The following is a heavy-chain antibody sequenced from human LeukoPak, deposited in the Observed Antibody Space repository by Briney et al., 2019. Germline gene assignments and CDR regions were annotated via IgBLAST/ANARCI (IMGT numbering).Heavy chain of an antibody. CDR2: IYTSGST. CDR3: ARNGHYYDSSGYFHFDY. D-gene: IGHD3-22*01. CDR1: GGSISSYY. Sequence: SETLSLTCTVSGGSISSYYWSWIRQPAGKGLEWIGRIYTSGSTNYNPSLKSRVTMSVDTSKNQFSLKLSSVTAADTAVYHCARNGHYYDSSGYFHFDYWGQGTLVTVSS. V-gene: IGHV4-4*07. J-gene: IGHJ4*02.